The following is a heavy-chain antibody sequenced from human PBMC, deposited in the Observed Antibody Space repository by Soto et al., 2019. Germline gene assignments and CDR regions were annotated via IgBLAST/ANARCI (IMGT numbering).Heavy chain of an antibody. CDR2: IWYDGSNK. CDR1: GFTFSSYG. CDR3: AREGVAGPEFDY. J-gene: IGHJ4*02. D-gene: IGHD2-8*01. Sequence: QVQLVESGGGVVQPGRSLRLSCAASGFTFSSYGMHWVRQAPGKGLEWVAVIWYDGSNKYYADSVKGRFTISRDNSKNTLYLQMNSLRAEDTAVYYCAREGVAGPEFDYWGQGTLVTVSS. V-gene: IGHV3-33*01.